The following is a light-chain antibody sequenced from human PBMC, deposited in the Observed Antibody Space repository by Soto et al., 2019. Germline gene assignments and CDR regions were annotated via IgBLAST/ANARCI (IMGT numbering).Light chain of an antibody. Sequence: MLRMSPATLSVSKRERATLSCRSSQSVSSNLAWYQQKPGQSPRLLIYGASTRATGIPARFSGSGSGTEFTLTISSLQPEDFATYYCQQANNWPRLTFGGGAKV. J-gene: IGKJ4*01. CDR3: QQANNWPRLT. V-gene: IGKV3-15*01. CDR1: QSVSSN. CDR2: GAS.